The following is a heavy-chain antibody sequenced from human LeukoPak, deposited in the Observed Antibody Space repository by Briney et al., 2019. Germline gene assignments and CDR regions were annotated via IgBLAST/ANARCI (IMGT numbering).Heavy chain of an antibody. CDR2: IIPIFGTA. CDR1: GGTFSSYA. J-gene: IGHJ5*02. V-gene: IGHV1-69*05. D-gene: IGHD3-22*01. CDR3: ARXRYYYDSXXHTGHXXXX. Sequence: SVKVSCKASGGTFSSYAISWVRQAPGQGLESMGGIIPIFGTANYAQKFQGRVTITTDESTSTAYMELSSLRSEDTAVYYCARXRYYYDSXXHTGHXXXXWGXGXLVTVSS.